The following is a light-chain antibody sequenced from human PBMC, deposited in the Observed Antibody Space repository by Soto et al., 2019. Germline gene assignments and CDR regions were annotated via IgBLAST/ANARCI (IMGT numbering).Light chain of an antibody. Sequence: EIVLTQSPGTLSLSPGERATLSCRASQSVSSSYLAWYQQKPGQAPRLLIYGASSWATGIPDRFSGSGSGTDFTLTISRLEPEDFAVYYCQQYSTSPYTFGQGTKLEIK. J-gene: IGKJ2*01. CDR1: QSVSSSY. V-gene: IGKV3-20*01. CDR3: QQYSTSPYT. CDR2: GAS.